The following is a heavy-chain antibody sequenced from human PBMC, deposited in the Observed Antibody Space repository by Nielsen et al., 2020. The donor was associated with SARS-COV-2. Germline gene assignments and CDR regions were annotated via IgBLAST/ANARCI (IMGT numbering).Heavy chain of an antibody. CDR3: ARRYSSPPYWYFDL. D-gene: IGHD6-13*01. V-gene: IGHV4-59*08. CDR2: IYYSGGT. CDR1: GGSISSYY. J-gene: IGHJ2*01. Sequence: SETLSLTCTVSGGSISSYYWSWIRQPPGKGLEWIGYIYYSGGTNYNPSLKSRVTISVDTSKNQFSLKLSSVTAADTAVYYCARRYSSPPYWYFDLWGRGTLVTVSS.